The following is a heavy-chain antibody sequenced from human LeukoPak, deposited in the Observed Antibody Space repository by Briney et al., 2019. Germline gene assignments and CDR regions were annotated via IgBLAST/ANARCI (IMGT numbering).Heavy chain of an antibody. CDR1: GGSVSSGSYY. J-gene: IGHJ4*02. V-gene: IGHV4-61*01. CDR3: ARWFYYDSSGYYSPL. D-gene: IGHD3-22*01. Sequence: SSETLSLTCTVSGGSVSSGSYYWSWIRQPPGKGLEWIGYIYYSGSTNYNPSLKSRVTISVDTSKNQFSLKLSSVTAADTAVYYCARWFYYDSSGYYSPLRGQGTLVTVSS. CDR2: IYYSGST.